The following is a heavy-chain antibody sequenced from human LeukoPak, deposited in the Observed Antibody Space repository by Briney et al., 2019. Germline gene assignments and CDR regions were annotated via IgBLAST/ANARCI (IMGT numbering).Heavy chain of an antibody. CDR3: AKHRGPYYYYYMDV. CDR2: ISGSGGST. Sequence: GGSLRLSCAASGFTFSSYGMSWVRQAPGKGLEWVSTISGSGGSTYYADSVKGRFTISRDNSKNTLYLQMNSLRAEDTAVYYCAKHRGPYYYYYMDVWGKGTTVTVSS. V-gene: IGHV3-23*01. CDR1: GFTFSSYG. J-gene: IGHJ6*03. D-gene: IGHD3-10*01.